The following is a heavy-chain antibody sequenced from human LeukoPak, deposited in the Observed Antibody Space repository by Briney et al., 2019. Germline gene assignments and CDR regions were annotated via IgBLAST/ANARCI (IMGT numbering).Heavy chain of an antibody. D-gene: IGHD1-26*01. J-gene: IGHJ5*02. CDR3: ARGATAGWFDP. Sequence: SETLSLTCAVYGGSFSGYYWSWIRQPPGKGLEWIGEINHSGSTNYNPSLKSRVTISVDTSKNQFSLKLSSVTAADTAVYYCARGATAGWFDPRGQGTLVTVSS. CDR1: GGSFSGYY. V-gene: IGHV4-34*01. CDR2: INHSGST.